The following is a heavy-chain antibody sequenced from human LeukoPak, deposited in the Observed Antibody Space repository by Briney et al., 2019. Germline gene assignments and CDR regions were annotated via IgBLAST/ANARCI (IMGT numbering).Heavy chain of an antibody. D-gene: IGHD2-8*01. CDR1: GFTFYSYA. CDR3: ARNGDY. J-gene: IGHJ4*02. CDR2: IGRGGDTT. Sequence: GASLRLSCAASGFTFYSYAMSWVRQAPGKGREWVSSIGRGGDTTYYADSAKGRFTISRDNSKNTLYLQMNSMRAEDTAVYYCARNGDYWGQGTLVTVYS. V-gene: IGHV3-23*01.